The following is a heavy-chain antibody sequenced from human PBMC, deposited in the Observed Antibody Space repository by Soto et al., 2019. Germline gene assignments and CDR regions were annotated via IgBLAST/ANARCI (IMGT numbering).Heavy chain of an antibody. Sequence: GGSLRLSCAASGFTFSDYYMSWIRQAPGKGLEWVSYISSSGDIIYYADSVKGRFTISRDNAKNSLYLQLNSLRAEDTAVYYCARATGYYASDGYFDYWGQGTVVTVSS. J-gene: IGHJ4*02. CDR2: ISSSGDII. CDR1: GFTFSDYY. D-gene: IGHD3-22*01. V-gene: IGHV3-11*01. CDR3: ARATGYYASDGYFDY.